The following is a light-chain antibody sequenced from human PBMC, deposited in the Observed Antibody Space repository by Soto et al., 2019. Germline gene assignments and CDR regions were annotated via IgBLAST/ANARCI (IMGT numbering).Light chain of an antibody. CDR1: SSDVGGYNY. CDR3: SSYAGSNNLGV. Sequence: QSALTQPPSASGSPGQSVTISCTGTSSDVGGYNYVSWYQQHPGKAPKLMIYEVSKRPSGVPDRFSGSKSGNTASLTVSGPQAEDEADYYCSSYAGSNNLGVFGTGTQLTVL. CDR2: EVS. V-gene: IGLV2-8*01. J-gene: IGLJ1*01.